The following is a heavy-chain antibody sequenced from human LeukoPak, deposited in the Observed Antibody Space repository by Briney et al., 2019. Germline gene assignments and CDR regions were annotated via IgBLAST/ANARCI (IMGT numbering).Heavy chain of an antibody. D-gene: IGHD2-15*01. CDR3: AITDCSGGSCYLSRFDP. CDR2: INPNSGGT. Sequence: ASVKVSCKASGYTFTGYYMHWVRQAPGQGLEWMGWINPNSGGTNYAQKFQGRVTMTRDTSISTAYMELSRLRSDDTAVYYCAITDCSGGSCYLSRFDPWGQGTLVTVSS. J-gene: IGHJ5*02. CDR1: GYTFTGYY. V-gene: IGHV1-2*02.